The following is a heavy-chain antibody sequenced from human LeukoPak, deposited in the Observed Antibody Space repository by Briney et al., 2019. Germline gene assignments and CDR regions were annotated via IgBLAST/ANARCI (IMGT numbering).Heavy chain of an antibody. J-gene: IGHJ3*02. CDR3: AHSEDYYGSVDAFDI. V-gene: IGHV2-5*02. CDR2: IYWDDDK. CDR1: GYSISSGFY. Sequence: TLSLTCTVSGYSISSGFYWGWIRQPPGKALEWLALIYWDDDKRYSPSLKSRLTITKDTSKNQVVLTMTNMDPVDTATYYCAHSEDYYGSVDAFDIWGQGTMVTVSS. D-gene: IGHD3-10*01.